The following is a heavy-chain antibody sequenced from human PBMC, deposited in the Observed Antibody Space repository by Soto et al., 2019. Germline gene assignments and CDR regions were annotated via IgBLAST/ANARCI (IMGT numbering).Heavy chain of an antibody. Sequence: EVQLVESGGGLVQPGGSLRLSCAASGFTFSSYWMHWDRQAPGKGLVWVSRINSDGSSTSYAGSVKGRFTISRDNAKNTLYLQMNSLRAEDTAVYYCAVAVAGPTAIGYWGQGTLVTVSS. CDR2: INSDGSST. CDR3: AVAVAGPTAIGY. J-gene: IGHJ4*02. CDR1: GFTFSSYW. V-gene: IGHV3-74*01. D-gene: IGHD6-19*01.